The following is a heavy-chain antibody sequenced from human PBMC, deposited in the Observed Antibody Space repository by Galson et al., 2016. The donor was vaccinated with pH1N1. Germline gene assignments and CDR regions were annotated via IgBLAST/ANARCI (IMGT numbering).Heavy chain of an antibody. J-gene: IGHJ4*02. D-gene: IGHD3-16*01. Sequence: SLRLSCAASGFTVSSNYMSWVRQAPGKGLEWVSVIYSGDTYSAESVKGRFTISRDDSRKTVYLQMSSLRAEDTAVYYCARDRGEPWGQGTLVTVSS. CDR2: IYSGDT. CDR1: GFTVSSNY. V-gene: IGHV3-53*01. CDR3: ARDRGEP.